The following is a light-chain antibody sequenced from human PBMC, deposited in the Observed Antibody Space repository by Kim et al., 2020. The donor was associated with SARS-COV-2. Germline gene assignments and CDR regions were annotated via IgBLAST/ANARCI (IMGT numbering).Light chain of an antibody. CDR3: QQYGDLPLT. J-gene: IGKJ4*01. CDR2: GAS. CDR1: QSVTSSF. Sequence: ETVLTQSPGTLSLSPGQRATLSCRASQSVTSSFLAWYQQKPGQAPRLLIYGASSRATGIPDRFSGRGSGTDFTLTISRLQPEDFAVYYGQQYGDLPLTFGGGTKVDIK. V-gene: IGKV3-20*01.